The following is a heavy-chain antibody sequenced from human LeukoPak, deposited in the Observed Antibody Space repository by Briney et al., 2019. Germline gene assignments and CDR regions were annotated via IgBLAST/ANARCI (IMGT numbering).Heavy chain of an antibody. CDR2: MYFSGST. D-gene: IGHD1-26*01. J-gene: IGHJ4*02. Sequence: SETLSLTYTVSGCSVSSSFYYWRWIRQPPGKGLEWIGSMYFSGSTHYNPSLKSRVTISVDTSKNQFSLKLTSVTAADTAVYYCANAASYSVDYWGQGTLVTVSS. CDR3: ANAASYSVDY. V-gene: IGHV4-39*01. CDR1: GCSVSSSFYY.